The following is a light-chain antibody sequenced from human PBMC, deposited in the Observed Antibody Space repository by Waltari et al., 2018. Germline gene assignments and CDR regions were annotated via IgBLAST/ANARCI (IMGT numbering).Light chain of an antibody. J-gene: IGKJ4*01. CDR1: QSISSY. V-gene: IGKV1-39*01. Sequence: DIQMTQSPSSLSASVGDRVTITCRASQSISSYLNWYQQKPRKAPKLLIYAASSLQSGVPSRFSGSGSETDFTLTISSLQPEDFATYYCQQSYSTPPTFGGGTKVEIK. CDR3: QQSYSTPPT. CDR2: AAS.